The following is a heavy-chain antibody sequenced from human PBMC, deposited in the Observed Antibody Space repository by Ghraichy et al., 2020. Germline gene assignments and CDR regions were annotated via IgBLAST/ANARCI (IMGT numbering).Heavy chain of an antibody. J-gene: IGHJ4*02. CDR2: IRSKAYGGTT. Sequence: GGSLRLSCTASGFTFGDYAMSWVRQAPGKGLEWVGFIRSKAYGGTTEYAASVKGRFTISRDDSKSIAYLQMNSLKSEDTAVYYCSRDPFNYYGSGSWGQGTLVTVSS. V-gene: IGHV3-49*04. D-gene: IGHD3-10*01. CDR1: GFTFGDYA. CDR3: SRDPFNYYGSGS.